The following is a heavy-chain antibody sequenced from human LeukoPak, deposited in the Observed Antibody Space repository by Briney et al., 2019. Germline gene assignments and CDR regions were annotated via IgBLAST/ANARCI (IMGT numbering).Heavy chain of an antibody. V-gene: IGHV4-34*01. CDR1: GGSFSGYY. CDR3: ARVGALEYCSGGSCYSYHDAFDI. Sequence: PSETLSLTCAVYGGSFSGYYWSWIRQPPGKGLEWIGEINHSGSTNYNPSLKSRVTISVDTSKNQFSLKLSSVTAADTAVYYCARVGALEYCSGGSCYSYHDAFDIWGQGTMVTVSS. CDR2: INHSGST. D-gene: IGHD2-15*01. J-gene: IGHJ3*02.